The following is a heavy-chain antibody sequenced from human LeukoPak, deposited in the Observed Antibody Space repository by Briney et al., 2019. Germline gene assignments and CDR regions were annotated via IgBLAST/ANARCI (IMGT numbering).Heavy chain of an antibody. D-gene: IGHD1-26*01. CDR1: GGPISSYY. CDR3: ARLASGSYGPLTPFDY. CDR2: IYFSGST. J-gene: IGHJ4*02. V-gene: IGHV4-59*08. Sequence: SETLSLTCTVSGGPISSYYWSWIRQPPGKGLEWIGDIYFSGSTNYNPSLKSRVTISVDTSKKQFSLKLSSVTAADTAVYYCARLASGSYGPLTPFDYWGQGTLVTVSS.